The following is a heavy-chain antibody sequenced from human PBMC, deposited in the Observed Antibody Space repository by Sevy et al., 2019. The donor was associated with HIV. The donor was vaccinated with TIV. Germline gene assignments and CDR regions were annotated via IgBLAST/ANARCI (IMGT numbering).Heavy chain of an antibody. V-gene: IGHV5-10-1*01. CDR1: GYSFTSYW. J-gene: IGHJ4*02. Sequence: GESLKISCKGSGYSFTSYWISWVRQMPGKGLEWMGRIDPSDSYTNYSPSFQGHVTISADKSISTAYLQWSSLKASDTAMYYCAAKADFWSGPVGYWGQGTLVTVSS. CDR2: IDPSDSYT. CDR3: AAKADFWSGPVGY. D-gene: IGHD3-3*01.